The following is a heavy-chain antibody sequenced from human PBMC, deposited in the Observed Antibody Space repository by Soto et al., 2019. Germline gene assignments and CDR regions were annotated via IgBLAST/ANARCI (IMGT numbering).Heavy chain of an antibody. Sequence: GGSLRLSCAASGFTFSSYAMSWVRQAPGKGLEWVSAISGSGGSTYYADSVKGRFTISRDNSKNTLYLQMNSLRAEDTAVYYCAKEILDIVVVPAAMLGAFDIWGQGTMVTVSS. D-gene: IGHD2-2*03. CDR1: GFTFSSYA. J-gene: IGHJ3*02. V-gene: IGHV3-23*01. CDR3: AKEILDIVVVPAAMLGAFDI. CDR2: ISGSGGST.